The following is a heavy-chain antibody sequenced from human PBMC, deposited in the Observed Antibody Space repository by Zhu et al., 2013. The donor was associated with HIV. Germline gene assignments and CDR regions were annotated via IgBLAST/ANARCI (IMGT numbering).Heavy chain of an antibody. J-gene: IGHJ6*02. Sequence: QVQLVQSGAEVKKPGSSVKVSCKASGGTFSSYAISWVRQAPGQGLEWMGGIIPIFGTANYAQKFQGRVTITADESTSTAYMELSSLRSEDTAVYYCARGYCSGGSCYLSSGWYVSPVDYGMDVWGQGTTVTVSS. V-gene: IGHV1-69*12. CDR2: IIPIFGTA. CDR1: GGTFSSYA. D-gene: IGHD2-15*01. CDR3: ARGYCSGGSCYLSSGWYVSPVDYGMDV.